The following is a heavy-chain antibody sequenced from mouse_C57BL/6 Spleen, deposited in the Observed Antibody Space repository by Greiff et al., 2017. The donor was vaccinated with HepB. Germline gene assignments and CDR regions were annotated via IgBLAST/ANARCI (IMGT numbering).Heavy chain of an antibody. CDR2: IYPSDSET. D-gene: IGHD1-1*01. CDR3: ARDGSTPFGY. J-gene: IGHJ2*01. Sequence: QVQLQQPGAELVRPGSSVKLSCKASGYTFTSYWMDWVKQRPGQGLEWIGNIYPSDSETHYNQKFKDKATLTVDKSSSTAYMQLSSLTSEGSAVYYCARDGSTPFGYWGQGTTLTVSS. V-gene: IGHV1-61*01. CDR1: GYTFTSYW.